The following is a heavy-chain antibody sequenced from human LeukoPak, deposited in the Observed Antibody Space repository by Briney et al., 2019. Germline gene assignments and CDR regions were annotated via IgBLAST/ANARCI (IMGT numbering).Heavy chain of an antibody. V-gene: IGHV1-8*01. CDR3: ARVGHYYDSSGYYYMVDY. Sequence: ASVKVSCKASGYTFTSYDINWVRQATGQGLEWMGWVNPNSGNTGYAQKLQGRVTMTTDTSTSTAYMELRSLRSDDTAVYYCARVGHYYDSSGYYYMVDYWGQGTLFTVFS. J-gene: IGHJ4*02. CDR1: GYTFTSYD. CDR2: VNPNSGNT. D-gene: IGHD3-22*01.